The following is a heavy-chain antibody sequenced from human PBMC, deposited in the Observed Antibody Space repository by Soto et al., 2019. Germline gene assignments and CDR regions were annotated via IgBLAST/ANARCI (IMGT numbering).Heavy chain of an antibody. CDR1: GDTFTDYY. D-gene: IGHD2-21*02. J-gene: IGHJ4*02. Sequence: QVQLMQSGAEVKKPGASVKVSCKASGDTFTDYYIHWVRQAPGQGLEWMGTVNPSGGHTTYAQHFLGRVTMTRDMSTSTLYRELTSLTSDVTAIYYCARGRHVVVVTADLDYWGQGTLVTVSS. V-gene: IGHV1-46*01. CDR2: VNPSGGHT. CDR3: ARGRHVVVVTADLDY.